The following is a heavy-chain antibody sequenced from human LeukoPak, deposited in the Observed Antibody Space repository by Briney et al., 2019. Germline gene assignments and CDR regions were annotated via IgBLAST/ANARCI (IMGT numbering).Heavy chain of an antibody. CDR3: ARVLLWFGDPGYYGMDV. J-gene: IGHJ6*02. CDR2: ISSSSSYI. Sequence: GGSLRLSCAASGFTFSSYSMNWVRQAPGKGLEWVSSISSSSSYIYYADSVKGRFTISRDNAKNSLYLQMNSLRDEDTAVYYCARVLLWFGDPGYYGMDVWGQGTTVTVSS. CDR1: GFTFSSYS. D-gene: IGHD3-10*01. V-gene: IGHV3-21*01.